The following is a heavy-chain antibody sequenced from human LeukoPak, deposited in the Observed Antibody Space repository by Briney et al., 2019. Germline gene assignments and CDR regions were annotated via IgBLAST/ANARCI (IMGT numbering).Heavy chain of an antibody. CDR2: IYYGGST. CDR1: GGSISSGGYS. V-gene: IGHV4-61*08. D-gene: IGHD4-17*01. J-gene: IGHJ4*02. CDR3: ARGIEGDYAITYYFDY. Sequence: SETLSLTCAVSGGSISSGGYSWSWIRQPPGKGLEWIGYIYYGGSTNYNPSLKSRVTISVDTSKNQFSLKLSSVTAADTAVYYCARGIEGDYAITYYFDYWGQGTLVTVSS.